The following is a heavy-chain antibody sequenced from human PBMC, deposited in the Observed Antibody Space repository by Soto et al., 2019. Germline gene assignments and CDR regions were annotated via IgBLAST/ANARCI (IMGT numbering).Heavy chain of an antibody. CDR2: VSPYNGYT. V-gene: IGHV1-18*01. D-gene: IGHD6-19*01. J-gene: IGHJ4*02. CDR3: ARGGAVASAIDS. Sequence: QVQLVQSGDEVKKPGDSVKVSCKASDNSFSTFDLSWVRQAPGQGREWMGSVSPYNGYTDYAQNLQGRVTMTTDRDTSTAYLELRSLRSDDTAVYYCARGGAVASAIDSWGQGTLVTVSS. CDR1: DNSFSTFD.